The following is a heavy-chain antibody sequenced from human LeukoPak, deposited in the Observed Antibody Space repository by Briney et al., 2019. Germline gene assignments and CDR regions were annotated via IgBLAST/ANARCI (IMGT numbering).Heavy chain of an antibody. CDR1: GFTFSSYW. Sequence: PGGSLRLSCAASGFTFSSYWMNWVRQAPGKGLEWVANIKQDGSEKYYVDSVKGRFTISRDDSKNTVYLQMNSLRVEDTAVYYCARDRLEAVAGDDYLDYWGQGTLVTVSS. V-gene: IGHV3-7*01. J-gene: IGHJ4*02. CDR2: IKQDGSEK. D-gene: IGHD6-19*01. CDR3: ARDRLEAVAGDDYLDY.